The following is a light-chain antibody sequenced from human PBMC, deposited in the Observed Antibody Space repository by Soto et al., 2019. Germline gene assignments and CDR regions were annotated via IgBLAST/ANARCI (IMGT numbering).Light chain of an antibody. CDR3: QKYNSVPL. J-gene: IGKJ3*01. CDR2: AAS. Sequence: DIQMTQSPSSLSASVGDRVTITCRASQGINNYIAWYQQKPGKAPKLLIYAASTLKSVVPSRFSSSGSGIDSTLTINILQPEDVATYSCQKYNSVPLFGPGTKVEIK. V-gene: IGKV1-27*01. CDR1: QGINNY.